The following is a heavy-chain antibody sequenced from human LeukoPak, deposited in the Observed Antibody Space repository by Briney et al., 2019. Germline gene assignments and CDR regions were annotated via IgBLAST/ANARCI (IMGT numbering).Heavy chain of an antibody. CDR2: ISSSSSYI. CDR1: GFTFSSNS. V-gene: IGHV3-21*01. Sequence: GGSLRLSCSASGFTFSSNSMSWVRQAPGKGLVWVSSISSSSSYIYYADSVKGRFTISRDNAKNSLSLQMSSLRAEDTAVYYCGRVRYCGGDCYSGTDAFDIWGQGTMVTLST. D-gene: IGHD2-21*02. J-gene: IGHJ3*02. CDR3: GRVRYCGGDCYSGTDAFDI.